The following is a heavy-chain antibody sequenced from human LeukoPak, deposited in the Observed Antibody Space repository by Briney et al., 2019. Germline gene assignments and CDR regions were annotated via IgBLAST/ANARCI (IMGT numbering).Heavy chain of an antibody. CDR3: AREAIGDDYGDYLLGGMDV. CDR1: GFTFGDYY. CDR2: IRYDGSNK. V-gene: IGHV3-30*02. J-gene: IGHJ6*02. D-gene: IGHD4-17*01. Sequence: SGGSLRLSCAASGFTFGDYYMSWIRQAPGKGLEWVAFIRYDGSNKYYADSVKGRFTISRDNSKNTLYLQMNSLRAEDTAVYYCAREAIGDDYGDYLLGGMDVWGQGTTVTVSS.